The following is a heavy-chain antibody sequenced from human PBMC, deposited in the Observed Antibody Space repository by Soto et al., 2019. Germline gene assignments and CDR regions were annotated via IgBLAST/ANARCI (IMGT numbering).Heavy chain of an antibody. V-gene: IGHV3-30*18. CDR2: ISYDGSNK. Sequence: GGSLRLSCAASGFTFSSYGMHWVRQAPGKGLEWVAVISYDGSNKYYADSVKGRFTISRDNSKNTLYLQMNSLRADDTPVYYCAKDQSGSTIKGNGMDVWGQGTTVTVS. D-gene: IGHD5-12*01. J-gene: IGHJ6*02. CDR1: GFTFSSYG. CDR3: AKDQSGSTIKGNGMDV.